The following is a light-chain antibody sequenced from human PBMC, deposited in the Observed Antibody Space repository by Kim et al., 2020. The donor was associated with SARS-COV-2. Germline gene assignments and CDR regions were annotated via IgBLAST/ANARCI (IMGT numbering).Light chain of an antibody. CDR1: AGAVTNVHC. Sequence: PGGPITLTCGSSAGAVTNVHCPYWYQPSPGHAPRTLIYHTSNKQSWAPARFSGSLVGGKSALTLSGAQPEDEAEYYCLLSYSGALVFGGGTQLTVL. CDR3: LLSYSGALV. J-gene: IGLJ3*02. CDR2: HTS. V-gene: IGLV7-46*01.